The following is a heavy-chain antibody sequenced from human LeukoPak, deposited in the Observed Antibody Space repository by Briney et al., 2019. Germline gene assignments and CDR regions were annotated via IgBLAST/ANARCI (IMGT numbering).Heavy chain of an antibody. J-gene: IGHJ6*02. CDR1: GFTLTSYG. Sequence: GGSLRLSCAASGFTLTSYGIHCVRQAPHKGLEWGADISYLGDDQFYAESVKGRFTISRDNSKKTVFLQMNSLRGEDTAIYYCAKDRSSGPHYYYGMDVWGQGTTVIVSS. CDR3: AKDRSSGPHYYYGMDV. V-gene: IGHV3-30*18. D-gene: IGHD6-25*01. CDR2: ISYLGDDQ.